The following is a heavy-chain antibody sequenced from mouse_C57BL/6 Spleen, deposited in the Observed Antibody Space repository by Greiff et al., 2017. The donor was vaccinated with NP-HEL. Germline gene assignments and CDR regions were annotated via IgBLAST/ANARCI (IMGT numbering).Heavy chain of an antibody. Sequence: QVQLQQSGAELVRPGASVKLSCKASGYTFTDYYINWVKQRPGQGLEWIARIYPGSGNTYYNEKFKGKATLTAEKSSSTAYMQLSSLTSEDSAVYFCARGDYYGSSYDWFAYWGQGTLVTVSA. J-gene: IGHJ3*01. CDR2: IYPGSGNT. CDR3: ARGDYYGSSYDWFAY. D-gene: IGHD1-1*01. V-gene: IGHV1-76*01. CDR1: GYTFTDYY.